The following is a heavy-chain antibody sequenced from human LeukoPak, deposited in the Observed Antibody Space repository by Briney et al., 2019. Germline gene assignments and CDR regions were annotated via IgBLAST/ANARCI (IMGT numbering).Heavy chain of an antibody. V-gene: IGHV4-31*03. CDR2: IYYSGST. CDR1: GGSISSGGYY. CDR3: ARAGGGLGYCSSTSCVDY. J-gene: IGHJ4*02. Sequence: PSQTLSLTCTVSGGSISSGGYYWSWIRQHPGKGLEWIGYIYYSGSTYYNLSLKSRVTISVDTSKNQFSLKLSSVTAADTAVYYCARAGGGLGYCSSTSCVDYWGQGTLVTVSS. D-gene: IGHD2-2*01.